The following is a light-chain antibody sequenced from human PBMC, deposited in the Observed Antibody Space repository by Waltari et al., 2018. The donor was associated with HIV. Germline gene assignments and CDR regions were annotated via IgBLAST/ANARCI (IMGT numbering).Light chain of an antibody. CDR2: RDT. V-gene: IGLV3-9*01. CDR3: HVWDIAARVV. J-gene: IGLJ2*01. CDR1: NLGTKN. Sequence: SYDLTQPISVSVAQGQTARIPCEGVNLGTKNVHWYQRKPGQAPVLVIYRDTPRPSGIAERFSGSSSGHTATLTITRAQAGDEADYYCHVWDIAARVVFGRGTKLTVL.